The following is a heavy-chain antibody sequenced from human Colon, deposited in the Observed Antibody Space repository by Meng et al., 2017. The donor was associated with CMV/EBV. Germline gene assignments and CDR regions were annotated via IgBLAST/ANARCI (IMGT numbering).Heavy chain of an antibody. V-gene: IGHV3-23*01. CDR1: GFDFNNYA. J-gene: IGHJ6*02. CDR3: AKGVYGSSWYGNYYYALDV. D-gene: IGHD6-13*01. CDR2: ISGGGGTR. Sequence: GESLKISCAASGFDFNNYAMTWVRLAPGKGLQWVASISGGGGTRDYADSVKGRFTIARDNSENTVYLQMKSLRAEDTAKFYCAKGVYGSSWYGNYYYALDVWGPGTTVTVSS.